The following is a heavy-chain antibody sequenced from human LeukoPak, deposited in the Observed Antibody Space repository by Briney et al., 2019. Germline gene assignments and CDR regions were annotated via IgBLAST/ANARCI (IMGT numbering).Heavy chain of an antibody. Sequence: QTRGSLRLSCAASGFTFSSYGMHWVRQAPGKGLEWVAVIWYDGSNKYYADSVKGRFTISRDNSKNTLYLQMNSLRAEDTAVYYCARALEIQLWPYYFDYWGQGTLVTVSS. D-gene: IGHD5-18*01. CDR1: GFTFSSYG. J-gene: IGHJ4*02. V-gene: IGHV3-33*01. CDR3: ARALEIQLWPYYFDY. CDR2: IWYDGSNK.